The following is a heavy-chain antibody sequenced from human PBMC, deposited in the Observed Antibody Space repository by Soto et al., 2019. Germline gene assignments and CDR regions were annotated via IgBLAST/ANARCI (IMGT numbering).Heavy chain of an antibody. V-gene: IGHV3-9*01. CDR1: GFTFHDYA. CDR3: AKDIREYSSGWSYFDY. Sequence: EVQLVESGGGLVQPGRSLKLSCAASGFTFHDYAMHWVRQGQGKGLEWVSGITWNSGSIDYADSVEGRFTISRDNAKNSLYLQMNSLSPEDTAVYYCAKDIREYSSGWSYFDYWGHGTLVTVSS. D-gene: IGHD6-19*01. J-gene: IGHJ4*01. CDR2: ITWNSGSI.